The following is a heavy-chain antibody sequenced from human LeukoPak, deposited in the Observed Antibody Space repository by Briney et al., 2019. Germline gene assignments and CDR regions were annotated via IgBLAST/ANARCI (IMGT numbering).Heavy chain of an antibody. J-gene: IGHJ4*01. CDR3: AKNSRNIDY. CDR2: MKQDGSER. CDR1: GFSFSNSW. D-gene: IGHD5-18*01. Sequence: PGGSLRLSCVASGFSFSNSWMSWVHQAPGKGLEWVANMKQDGSERHYVDSVKGRFTISRDNAKNSLFLQMDSLRAEDTAVYFCAKNSRNIDYWGHGTLVTVSS. V-gene: IGHV3-7*01.